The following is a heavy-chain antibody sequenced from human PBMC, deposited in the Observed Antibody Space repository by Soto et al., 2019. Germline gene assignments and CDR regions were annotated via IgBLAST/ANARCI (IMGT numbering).Heavy chain of an antibody. Sequence: PSETLSLTCTVSGGSISSYYWSWIRQPPGKGLEWIGYIYYSGSTNYNPSLKSRVTISVDTSRNQFSLKLSSVTAADTAVYSCARRRYSSGWYYFDYWGQGTLVTVSS. J-gene: IGHJ4*02. CDR2: IYYSGST. CDR1: GGSISSYY. V-gene: IGHV4-59*08. CDR3: ARRRYSSGWYYFDY. D-gene: IGHD6-19*01.